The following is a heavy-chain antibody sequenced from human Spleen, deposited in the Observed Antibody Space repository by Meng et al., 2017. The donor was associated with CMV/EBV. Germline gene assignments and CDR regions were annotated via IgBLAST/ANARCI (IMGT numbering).Heavy chain of an antibody. J-gene: IGHJ6*02. D-gene: IGHD3-3*01. Sequence: ASVKVSCKASGYTFTSYGISWVRQAPGQGLEWMGGISTHNGNTNYAEKFQGRVTMTTDASTNTAYMELRSLRSDDTAVYYCARAGTRDHDFWSGRYYYYGMDVWGQGTTVTVSS. CDR2: ISTHNGNT. CDR3: ARAGTRDHDFWSGRYYYYGMDV. CDR1: GYTFTSYG. V-gene: IGHV1-18*01.